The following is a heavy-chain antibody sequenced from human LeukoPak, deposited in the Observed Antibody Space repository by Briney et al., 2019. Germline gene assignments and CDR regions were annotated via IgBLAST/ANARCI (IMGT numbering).Heavy chain of an antibody. V-gene: IGHV3-74*01. Sequence: GGSLRLSCEGSGFTFSTYWMLWVRPAPGKGLVWVSRINSDETSISYIESARGRFTISRDNAKNTVFLQMNSLKVDDTAVYFCARDRGISYGDDWGLDLWGRGTLVTVSS. CDR1: GFTFSTYW. CDR2: INSDETSI. CDR3: ARDRGISYGDDWGLDL. D-gene: IGHD3-10*01. J-gene: IGHJ2*01.